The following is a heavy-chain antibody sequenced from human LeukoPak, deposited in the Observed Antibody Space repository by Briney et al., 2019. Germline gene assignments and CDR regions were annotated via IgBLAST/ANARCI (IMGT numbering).Heavy chain of an antibody. D-gene: IGHD3-9*01. CDR1: GFTFSSYS. J-gene: IGHJ4*02. V-gene: IGHV3-21*01. Sequence: PGGSLRLSCAASGFTFSSYSMNWVRQAPGKGLEWVSSISSSSSYIYYADSVKGRFTISRDNAKNSLYLQMNSLRAEDTAVYYCARADYDILTGYLDYWGQGTLVTVSS. CDR2: ISSSSSYI. CDR3: ARADYDILTGYLDY.